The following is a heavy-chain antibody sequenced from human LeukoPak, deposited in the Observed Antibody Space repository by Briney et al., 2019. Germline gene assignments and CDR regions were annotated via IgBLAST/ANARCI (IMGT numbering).Heavy chain of an antibody. Sequence: VQLGGSLRLSCAASGFSLSNYWISWVRQAPGKGLEWVANIKLDGSEKYYVNSVKGRFTISRDNAKNSLNLQMNSLRAEDTAVYYCARETRGSYVPGLDSWGQGTLVTVSS. CDR3: ARETRGSYVPGLDS. J-gene: IGHJ4*02. D-gene: IGHD1-26*01. CDR1: GFSLSNYW. CDR2: IKLDGSEK. V-gene: IGHV3-7*01.